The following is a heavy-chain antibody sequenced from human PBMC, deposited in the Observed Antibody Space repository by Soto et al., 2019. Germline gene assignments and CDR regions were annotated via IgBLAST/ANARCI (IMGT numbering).Heavy chain of an antibody. J-gene: IGHJ5*02. CDR3: AKDNPGSGWLMDWFDP. Sequence: EVQLLESGGGLVQPGGSLRLSCAASGFTFSSYAMSWVSQAPGKGLEWVSAISGSGGSTYYADSGKGRFTISRDNSKNTLYLQMNSLRAEDTAVYYCAKDNPGSGWLMDWFDPWGQGTLVTVSS. CDR1: GFTFSSYA. V-gene: IGHV3-23*01. CDR2: ISGSGGST. D-gene: IGHD6-13*01.